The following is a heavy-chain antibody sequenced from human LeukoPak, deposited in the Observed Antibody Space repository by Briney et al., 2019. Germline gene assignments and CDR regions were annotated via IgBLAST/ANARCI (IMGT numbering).Heavy chain of an antibody. CDR2: INPRDGET. CDR3: ARGQTNRLLWVGELLSNINPFDY. Sequence: ASVKVSCKASGYNFVGYYIHWVRQAPGQGLEWMGRINPRDGETNFAQKFQDRVTMTTDTSTSTAYMELRSLRFDDTAVYYCARGQTNRLLWVGELLSNINPFDYWGQGTLVTVSS. D-gene: IGHD3-10*01. CDR1: GYNFVGYY. V-gene: IGHV1-2*06. J-gene: IGHJ4*02.